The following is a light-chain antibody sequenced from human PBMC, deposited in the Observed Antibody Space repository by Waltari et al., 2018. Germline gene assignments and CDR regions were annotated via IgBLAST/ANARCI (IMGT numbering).Light chain of an antibody. CDR3: QKYESLPAT. J-gene: IGKJ1*01. Sequence: EIVLTHSPGTLSLSPGERATLSCRASQSIGIYLAWYQQKPGQAPRLLMYHASSRSTGIPDRFSGSGSGTDFSLTISRLEPEDFAVYYCQKYESLPATFGQGTKVEIK. V-gene: IGKV3-20*01. CDR1: QSIGIY. CDR2: HAS.